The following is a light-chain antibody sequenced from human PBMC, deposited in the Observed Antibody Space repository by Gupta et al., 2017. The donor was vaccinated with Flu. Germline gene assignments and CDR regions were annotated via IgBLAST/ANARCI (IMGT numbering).Light chain of an antibody. J-gene: IGLJ3*02. V-gene: IGLV3-1*01. CDR2: QDT. Sequence: SYELTQPPSVSVSPGQTASVTCSGHKLEDKYVCWYQQKPGQSPVLVIYQDTKRPLGIPERFAGSNSGNTATMTISGTQDMDEGDYYCQAWDSSTVVFGGGTKLTVL. CDR3: QAWDSSTVV. CDR1: KLEDKY.